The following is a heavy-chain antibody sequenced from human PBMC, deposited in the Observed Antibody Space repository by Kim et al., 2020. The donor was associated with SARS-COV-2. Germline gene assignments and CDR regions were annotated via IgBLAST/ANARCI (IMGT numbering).Heavy chain of an antibody. CDR3: ARTIAARGRYFQH. J-gene: IGHJ1*01. V-gene: IGHV4-34*01. D-gene: IGHD6-6*01. Sequence: YRPTLKSRVSISVDTSKNQFSLKLSSVTAADTAVYYCARTIAARGRYFQHWGQGTLVTVSS.